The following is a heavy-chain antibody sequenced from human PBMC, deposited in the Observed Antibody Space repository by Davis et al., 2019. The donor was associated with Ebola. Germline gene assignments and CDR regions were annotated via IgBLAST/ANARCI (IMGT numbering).Heavy chain of an antibody. CDR3: ARLDWTYIR. J-gene: IGHJ4*02. CDR1: GGTFSSYA. CDR2: ISAYNGNT. Sequence: ASVKVSCKASGGTFSSYAISWVRQAPGQGLEWMGWISAYNGNTNYAQKLQGRVTMTTDTSTSTAYMELSSLRSDDTAVYYCARLDWTYIRWGQGTQVTVAS. D-gene: IGHD1-7*01. V-gene: IGHV1-18*01.